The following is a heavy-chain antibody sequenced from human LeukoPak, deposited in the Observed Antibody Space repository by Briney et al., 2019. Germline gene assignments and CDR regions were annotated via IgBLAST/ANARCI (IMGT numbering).Heavy chain of an antibody. CDR2: VYYSGST. D-gene: IGHD3-10*02. CDR1: GDSVSSTNSY. CDR3: ARRLFGGRTRVYFYYYMDV. V-gene: IGHV4-39*01. Sequence: PSETLSLTCTVSGDSVSSTNSYWVWIRQPPGKGLEWLGSVYYSGSTYYNMSLMNRVTISIDTSKNQFSLKVKSVTAADTAVYFCARRLFGGRTRVYFYYYMDVWGKGTTVIVSS. J-gene: IGHJ6*03.